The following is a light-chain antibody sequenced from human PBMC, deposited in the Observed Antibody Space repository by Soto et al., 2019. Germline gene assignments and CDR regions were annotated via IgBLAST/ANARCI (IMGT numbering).Light chain of an antibody. V-gene: IGKV3-20*01. CDR2: GAC. CDR1: QSVSSSY. CDR3: QQYGSSVT. J-gene: IGKJ5*01. Sequence: EIVLTQSPGTLSLSPGERATLSFRASQSVSSSYLAWYQQRPGQAPRLLIYGACSRATGIPDRFSGSGSGTDFTLTISRLEPEDFAVYYCQQYGSSVTFGQGTRLEIK.